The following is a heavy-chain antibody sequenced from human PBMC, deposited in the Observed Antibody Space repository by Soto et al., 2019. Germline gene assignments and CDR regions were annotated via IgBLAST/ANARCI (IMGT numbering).Heavy chain of an antibody. CDR1: GGSLGSSSYY. J-gene: IGHJ4*02. D-gene: IGHD1-1*01. Sequence: SETLSLTCTVSGGSLGSSSYYWGWIRQSPGKGLEWIGNIYYSGNTFYNPSLKSRVTISVDTSKNQFYLHLSSVTAADTAIFYCESIAEPGTTHFDFWGQGTLVTVSS. CDR3: ESIAEPGTTHFDF. CDR2: IYYSGNT. V-gene: IGHV4-39*01.